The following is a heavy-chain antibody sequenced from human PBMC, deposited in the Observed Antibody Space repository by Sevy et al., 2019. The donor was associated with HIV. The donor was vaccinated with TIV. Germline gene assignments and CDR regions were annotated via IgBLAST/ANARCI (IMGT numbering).Heavy chain of an antibody. D-gene: IGHD1-26*01. V-gene: IGHV1-24*01. CDR2: FDPEDGET. CDR1: GYTLTKLS. CDR3: ARAPSGSQGPGQYFQH. J-gene: IGHJ1*01. Sequence: ASVKVSCKVSGYTLTKLSMHWVRQAPGKGLEWMGRFDPEDGETIFAQKFQGRVTMTEDTSTDTAYMELSSLRSDDTAVYYCARAPSGSQGPGQYFQHWGQGTLVTVSS.